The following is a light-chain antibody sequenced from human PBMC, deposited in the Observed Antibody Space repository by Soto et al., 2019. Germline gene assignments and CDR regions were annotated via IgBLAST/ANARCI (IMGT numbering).Light chain of an antibody. CDR2: DTS. J-gene: IGKJ4*01. CDR3: QQYNKWPLT. CDR1: QSVTSN. Sequence: EIVMTQSPATLSASPGERATLSCRASQSVTSNLAWYEQRPGQAPRLLIYDTSTRATGIPARISGSGSGTEFTLTISSLQSEDFAVYYCQQYNKWPLTFGGGTRVEIK. V-gene: IGKV3-15*01.